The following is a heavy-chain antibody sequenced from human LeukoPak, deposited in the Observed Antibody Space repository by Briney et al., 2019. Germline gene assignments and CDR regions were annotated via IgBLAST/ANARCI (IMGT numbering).Heavy chain of an antibody. CDR2: INHSGST. CDR1: GGSFSGYY. V-gene: IGHV4-34*01. Sequence: PSETLSLTCAVYGGSFSGYYWSWIRQPPGKGLEWIGEINHSGSTYYNPSLKSRVTISVDTSKNQFSLKLSSVTAADTAVYYCARDYYDSSGYFRLFDYWGQGTLVTVSS. CDR3: ARDYYDSSGYFRLFDY. J-gene: IGHJ4*02. D-gene: IGHD3-22*01.